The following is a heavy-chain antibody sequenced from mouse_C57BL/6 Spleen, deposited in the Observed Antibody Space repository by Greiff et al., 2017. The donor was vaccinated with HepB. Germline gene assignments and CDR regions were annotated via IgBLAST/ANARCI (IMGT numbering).Heavy chain of an antibody. Sequence: EVKLMESGGGLVQPGGSMKLSCVASGFTFSNYWMNWVRQSPEKGLEWVAQIRLKSDNYATHYAESVKGRFTISRDDSKSSVYLQMNNLRAEDTGIYYCTGWLPWYFDVWGTGTTVTVSS. CDR3: TGWLPWYFDV. D-gene: IGHD2-2*01. CDR1: GFTFSNYW. CDR2: IRLKSDNYAT. J-gene: IGHJ1*03. V-gene: IGHV6-3*01.